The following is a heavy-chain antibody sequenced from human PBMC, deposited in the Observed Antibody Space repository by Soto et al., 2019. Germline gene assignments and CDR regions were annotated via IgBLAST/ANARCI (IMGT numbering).Heavy chain of an antibody. CDR3: ARDARYYYGSGMARKGFDY. V-gene: IGHV4-31*03. D-gene: IGHD3-10*01. CDR2: IYYSGST. Sequence: PSETLSLTCTVSGGSISSGGYYWSWIRQHPGKGLEWIGYIYYSGSTYYNPSLKSRVTISVDTSKNQFSLKLSSVTAADTAVYYCARDARYYYGSGMARKGFDYWGQGTLVTVSS. CDR1: GGSISSGGYY. J-gene: IGHJ4*02.